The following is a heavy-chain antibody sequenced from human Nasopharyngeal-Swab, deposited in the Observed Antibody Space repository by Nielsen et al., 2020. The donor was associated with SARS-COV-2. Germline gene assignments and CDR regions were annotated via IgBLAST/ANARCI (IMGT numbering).Heavy chain of an antibody. CDR1: GFTFSSYA. D-gene: IGHD6-13*01. CDR2: ISGSGGST. Sequence: GESLKISCAASGFTFSSYAMSWVRQAPGKGLEWVSAISGSGGSTYYADSVKGRFTISRDNSKNTLYLQMNSLRAEDTAVYYCAKGLSSWYRGVDYWGQGTLVTVSS. CDR3: AKGLSSWYRGVDY. V-gene: IGHV3-23*01. J-gene: IGHJ4*02.